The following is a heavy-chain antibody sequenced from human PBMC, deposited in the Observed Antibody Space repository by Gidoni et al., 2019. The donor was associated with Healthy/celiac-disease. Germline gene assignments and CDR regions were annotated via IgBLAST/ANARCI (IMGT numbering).Heavy chain of an antibody. CDR1: GGTFRRYA. Sequence: VQLVQSGAEVKKPGSSVKVSCKASGGTFRRYAISWVRQAPGQGLEWMGGIIPIFGTANYEQKFQGRVTITADESTSTAYMELSSLRSEDTAVYYCARHLLVDFYYYYGMDVWGQGTTVTVSS. D-gene: IGHD2-21*01. V-gene: IGHV1-69*01. CDR3: ARHLLVDFYYYYGMDV. J-gene: IGHJ6*02. CDR2: IIPIFGTA.